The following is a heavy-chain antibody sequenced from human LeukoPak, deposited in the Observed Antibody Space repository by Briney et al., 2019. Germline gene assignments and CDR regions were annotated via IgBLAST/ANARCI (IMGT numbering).Heavy chain of an antibody. J-gene: IGHJ4*02. Sequence: PSETLSRTCAVYGDSFSGYYWSWIRQSPGTGLEWIGEVNDRGTTNYNPNLKSRVPISVVTSSNQFSLKLTSVTAADTALYFCATRRGGPYPYYFDHWDQGALVTVSS. D-gene: IGHD2-15*01. V-gene: IGHV4-34*01. CDR1: GDSFSGYY. CDR2: VNDRGTT. CDR3: ATRRGGPYPYYFDH.